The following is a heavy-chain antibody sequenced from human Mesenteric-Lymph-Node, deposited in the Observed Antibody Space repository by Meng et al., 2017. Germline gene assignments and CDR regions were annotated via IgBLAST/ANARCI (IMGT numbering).Heavy chain of an antibody. J-gene: IGHJ6*02. CDR2: ISSSGSTI. Sequence: GGSLRLSCVASGFPFSSYTMNWVRQAPGKGLEWVSYISSSGSTIYYADSVKGRFTISRDNSKNTLYLQMNSLRAEDTAVYYCAREGSSLVSYYYGMDVWGQGTTVTVSS. CDR3: AREGSSLVSYYYGMDV. CDR1: GFPFSSYT. V-gene: IGHV3-48*01.